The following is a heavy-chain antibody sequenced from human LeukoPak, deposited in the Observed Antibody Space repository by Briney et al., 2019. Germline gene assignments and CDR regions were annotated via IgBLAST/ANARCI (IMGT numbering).Heavy chain of an antibody. CDR2: ISSGRTYI. CDR3: ARGAPLIASGVYYFDY. J-gene: IGHJ4*02. V-gene: IGHV3-21*01. CDR1: GFTFSSYS. Sequence: GGSLRLSCAASGFTFSSYSMNGVRQAPGGGLEWVSCISSGRTYIYYADSVKGRFTISRDNAKNSLYLQMNSLRAEDTAVYYCARGAPLIASGVYYFDYWGQGTLVTVSS. D-gene: IGHD6-25*01.